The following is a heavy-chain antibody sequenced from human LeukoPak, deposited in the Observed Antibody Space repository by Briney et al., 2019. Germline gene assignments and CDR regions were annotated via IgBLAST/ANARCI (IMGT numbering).Heavy chain of an antibody. V-gene: IGHV1-69*13. J-gene: IGHJ4*02. Sequence: ASVKVSCTASGGTFSSYAISWVRQAPGQGLEWMGGIIPIFGTANYAQKFQGRVTITADESTSTAYMELSSLRSEDTAVYYCARDGNSNYCLDYWGQGTLVTVSS. CDR3: ARDGNSNYCLDY. D-gene: IGHD4-11*01. CDR1: GGTFSSYA. CDR2: IIPIFGTA.